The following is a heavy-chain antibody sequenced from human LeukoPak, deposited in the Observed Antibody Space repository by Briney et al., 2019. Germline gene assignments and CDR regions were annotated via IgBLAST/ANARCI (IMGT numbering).Heavy chain of an antibody. D-gene: IGHD3-9*01. V-gene: IGHV4-61*02. CDR3: ARDEMGLRYFDWQLPFQH. CDR2: IYTSGST. CDR1: GGSISSGSYY. Sequence: MTSETLSPTCTVSGGSISSGSYYWSWIRQPAGKGLEWIGRIYTSGSTNYNPSLKSRVTISVDTSRNQFSLKLSSVTAADTAVYYCARDEMGLRYFDWQLPFQHWGQGTLVTVSS. J-gene: IGHJ1*01.